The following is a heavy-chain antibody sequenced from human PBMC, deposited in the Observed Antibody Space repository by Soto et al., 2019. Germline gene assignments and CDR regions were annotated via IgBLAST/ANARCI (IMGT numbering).Heavy chain of an antibody. D-gene: IGHD3-16*02. CDR3: ARARSFGGVIALYYFDY. CDR1: GGSISSGGYY. J-gene: IGHJ4*02. V-gene: IGHV4-31*03. CDR2: IYYSGST. Sequence: SETLSLTCTVSGGSISSGGYYWSWIRQHPGKGLEWIGYIYYSGSTYYNPSLKSRVTISVDTSKNQFSLKLSSVTAADTAVYYCARARSFGGVIALYYFDYWGQGTLVTVSS.